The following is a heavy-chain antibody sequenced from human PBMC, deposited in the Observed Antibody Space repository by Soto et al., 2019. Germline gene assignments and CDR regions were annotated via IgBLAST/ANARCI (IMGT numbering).Heavy chain of an antibody. Sequence: GGSLRLSCAASGFTFSSYSMNWVRQAPGKGLEWVSSISSSSSYIYYADSVKGRFTISRDNAKNSLYLQMNSLRAEDTAVYYCARGFTIAAAGTSWFDPWGQGTLVTVSS. D-gene: IGHD6-13*01. J-gene: IGHJ5*02. CDR3: ARGFTIAAAGTSWFDP. CDR1: GFTFSSYS. V-gene: IGHV3-21*01. CDR2: ISSSSSYI.